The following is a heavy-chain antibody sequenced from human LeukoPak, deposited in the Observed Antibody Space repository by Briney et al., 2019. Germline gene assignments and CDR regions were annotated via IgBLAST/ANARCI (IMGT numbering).Heavy chain of an antibody. J-gene: IGHJ4*02. D-gene: IGHD3-10*01. CDR1: GFTFDDYA. CDR2: ISWNSGSI. CDR3: AKGGVIIGPLDY. V-gene: IGHV3-9*01. Sequence: PGGSLRLSCAASGFTFDDYAMHWVRQAPGKGLEWVSGISWNSGSIGYADSVKGRFTISRDNAKNSLYLQMNSLRAEDTALYYCAKGGVIIGPLDYWGQGTLVTVSS.